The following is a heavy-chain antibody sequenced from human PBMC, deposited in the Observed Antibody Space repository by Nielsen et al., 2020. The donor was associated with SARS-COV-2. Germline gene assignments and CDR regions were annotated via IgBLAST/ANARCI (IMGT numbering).Heavy chain of an antibody. D-gene: IGHD4-17*01. CDR1: GGSVSSGSYY. Sequence: SETLSLTCTVSGGSVSSGSYYWSWIRQPPGKGLEWIGYIYYSGSTNYNPSLKSRVTISVDTSKNQFSLKLSSVTAADTAVYYCARVKRAGGDYGVPWDYWGQGTLVTVSS. V-gene: IGHV4-61*01. J-gene: IGHJ4*02. CDR2: IYYSGST. CDR3: ARVKRAGGDYGVPWDY.